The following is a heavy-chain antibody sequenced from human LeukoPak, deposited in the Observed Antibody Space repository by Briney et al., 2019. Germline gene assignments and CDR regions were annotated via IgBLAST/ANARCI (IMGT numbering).Heavy chain of an antibody. V-gene: IGHV3-21*01. CDR3: ARWYYGSGSPLYYYMDV. D-gene: IGHD3-10*01. J-gene: IGHJ6*03. Sequence: GGSLRLSCAASGFTFSSYSMNWVRQAPGKGLEWVSSISSSSSYIYYADSVKGRFTISRDNAKNSLYLQMNSLRAEDTAVYYCARWYYGSGSPLYYYMDVWGKGTTVTVSS. CDR2: ISSSSSYI. CDR1: GFTFSSYS.